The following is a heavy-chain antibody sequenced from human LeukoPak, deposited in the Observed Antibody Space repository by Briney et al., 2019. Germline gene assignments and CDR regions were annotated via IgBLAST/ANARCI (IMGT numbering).Heavy chain of an antibody. CDR1: GFTFSSYG. CDR2: IRYDGSNK. Sequence: PGGSLRLSCAASGFTFSSYGMHWVRQAPGKGLEWVAFIRYDGSNKYYADSVKGRFTISRDNSKNTLYLQMNSLRAEDTAVYYCAAPNYDFWSGQYSPIDYWGQGTLVTVSS. V-gene: IGHV3-30*02. CDR3: AAPNYDFWSGQYSPIDY. J-gene: IGHJ4*02. D-gene: IGHD3-3*01.